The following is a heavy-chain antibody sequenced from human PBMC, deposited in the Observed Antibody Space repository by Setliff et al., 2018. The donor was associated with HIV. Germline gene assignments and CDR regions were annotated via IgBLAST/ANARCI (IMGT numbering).Heavy chain of an antibody. D-gene: IGHD6-13*01. Sequence: ASVKVSCKASGYTFTNYAMHWVRQAPGQSLEWMGWINTATGDTKYSQRFQDRITIFRNTSASTAYMDLGSLTSEDTAVYYCARQRGIDTYFYSYYYMDVWGKGTTVTVS. CDR3: ARQRGIDTYFYSYYYMDV. J-gene: IGHJ6*03. CDR2: INTATGDT. V-gene: IGHV1-3*04. CDR1: GYTFTNYA.